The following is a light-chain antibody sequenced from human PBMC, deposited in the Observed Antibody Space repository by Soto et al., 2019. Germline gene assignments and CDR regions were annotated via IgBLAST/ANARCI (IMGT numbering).Light chain of an antibody. CDR2: KAS. CDR3: QQYNNWPRT. Sequence: DIQMTQSPSTLSGSVGDRVTITCRASQTISSWLAWYQQKPGKAPKLLIYKASTLKSGVPSRFSGSGSGTEFTLTISSLQSEDFAVYYCQQYNNWPRTFGQGTKVDNK. CDR1: QTISSW. J-gene: IGKJ1*01. V-gene: IGKV1-5*03.